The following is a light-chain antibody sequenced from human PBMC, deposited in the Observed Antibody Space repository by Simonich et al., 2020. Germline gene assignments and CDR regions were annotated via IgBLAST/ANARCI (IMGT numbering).Light chain of an antibody. J-gene: IGLJ3*02. V-gene: IGLV2-14*02. Sequence: QSALTQPASVSGSPGQAITISCTGTSSDVGSYNLVSWYQQHPGKAPKLTIYEGSKRPSGVSNRFSGSKSGNTASLTISGLQAEDEADYYCSSYTSSSTWVFGGGTKLTVL. CDR3: SSYTSSSTWV. CDR1: SSDVGSYNL. CDR2: EGS.